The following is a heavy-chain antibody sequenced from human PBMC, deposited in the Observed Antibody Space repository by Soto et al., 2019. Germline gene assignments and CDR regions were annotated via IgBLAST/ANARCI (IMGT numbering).Heavy chain of an antibody. J-gene: IGHJ4*02. CDR2: IFYSGTT. V-gene: IGHV4-39*01. Sequence: LSLTCTVSGGSISSSSYYWGWIRQPPGKGLEWIGSIFYSGTTYYNPSLKSRVTISVDTSKNQFSLKLSSVTAADTAVYYCATMGTPVTGLYYFDYWGQGTLVTVSS. CDR1: GGSISSSSYY. CDR3: ATMGTPVTGLYYFDY. D-gene: IGHD4-17*01.